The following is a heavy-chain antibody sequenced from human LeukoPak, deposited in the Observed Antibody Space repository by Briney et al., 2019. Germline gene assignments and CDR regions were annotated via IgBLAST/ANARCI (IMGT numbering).Heavy chain of an antibody. J-gene: IGHJ4*02. Sequence: GESLKISCRCCGYGFTTCWIGWVRQMPGKGLEWMGVINPGNSDTRYSPSFQGQVTISADKSITTAYLQWSSLKASDTAMYYCARLRWAAGDGYYFDYWGQGTPVTVSS. D-gene: IGHD6-13*01. CDR3: ARLRWAAGDGYYFDY. CDR1: GYGFTTCW. CDR2: INPGNSDT. V-gene: IGHV5-51*01.